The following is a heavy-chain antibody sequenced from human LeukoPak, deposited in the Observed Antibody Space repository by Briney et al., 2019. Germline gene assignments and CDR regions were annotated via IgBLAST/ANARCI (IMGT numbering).Heavy chain of an antibody. CDR1: GFTFDDYA. D-gene: IGHD6-19*01. CDR3: AKDNRRHYTSGPNPDSLH. CDR2: ISWNSGSM. J-gene: IGHJ4*02. V-gene: IGHV3-9*01. Sequence: PGGSLRLSCAASGFTFDDYAMHWVRQAPGKGLEWVSGISWNSGSMGYADSVKGRFTISRDNAKNSLYLQMNSLRVEDTAFYYCAKDNRRHYTSGPNPDSLHWGQGALVTVSS.